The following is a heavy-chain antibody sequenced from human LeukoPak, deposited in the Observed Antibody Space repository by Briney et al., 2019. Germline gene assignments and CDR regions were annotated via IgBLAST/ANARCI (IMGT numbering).Heavy chain of an antibody. D-gene: IGHD3-22*01. Sequence: YPSETPSLTCTVSGGSISSGGYYWSWIRQPPGKGLEWIGYIYYSGNTNYNPSLMGRVTISLDTSKNQFSLNLGSVTAADTAVYYCARWNYDSSGQRTFDIWGQGTMVTVSS. J-gene: IGHJ3*02. V-gene: IGHV4-61*08. CDR3: ARWNYDSSGQRTFDI. CDR1: GGSISSGGYY. CDR2: IYYSGNT.